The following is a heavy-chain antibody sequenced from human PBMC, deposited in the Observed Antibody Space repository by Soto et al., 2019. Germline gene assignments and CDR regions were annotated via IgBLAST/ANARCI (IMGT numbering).Heavy chain of an antibody. CDR1: GDSVSSNSAA. V-gene: IGHV6-1*01. CDR3: ASSGFPYSSSIGWFDP. CDR2: TYYRSKWYN. D-gene: IGHD6-6*01. Sequence: PSQTLSHTCAISGDSVSSNSAAWNWIRQSPSRGLEWLGRTYYRSKWYNDYAVSVKSRITINPDTSKNQFSLQLNSVTPEDTAVYYCASSGFPYSSSIGWFDPWGQGTLVTVSA. J-gene: IGHJ5*02.